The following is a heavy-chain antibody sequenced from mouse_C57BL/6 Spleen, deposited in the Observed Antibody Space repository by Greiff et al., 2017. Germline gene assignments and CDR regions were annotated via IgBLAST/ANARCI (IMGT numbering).Heavy chain of an antibody. CDR3: ARGRYYGSSYWYFDV. CDR2: IHPNSGST. Sequence: VQLQQPGAELVKPGASVKLSCKASGYTFTSYWMHWVKQRPGQGLEWIGMIHPNSGSTNYNEKFKSKATLTVDKSSSTAYMQLSSLTSEDSAVYYCARGRYYGSSYWYFDVWGTGTTVTVSS. D-gene: IGHD1-1*01. J-gene: IGHJ1*03. CDR1: GYTFTSYW. V-gene: IGHV1-64*01.